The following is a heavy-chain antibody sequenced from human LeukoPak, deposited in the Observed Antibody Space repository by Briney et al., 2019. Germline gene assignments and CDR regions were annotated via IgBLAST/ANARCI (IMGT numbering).Heavy chain of an antibody. D-gene: IGHD6-13*01. CDR1: GGSISSSSYY. J-gene: IGHJ5*02. CDR3: ASESSSWRAGFDP. CDR2: IYYSGST. V-gene: IGHV4-39*07. Sequence: PSETLSLTCTVSGGSISSSSYYWGWIRQPPGKGLEWIGSIYYSGSTYYNPSLKSRVTISVDTSKNQFSLKLSSVTAADTAVYYCASESSSWRAGFDPWGQGTLVTVSS.